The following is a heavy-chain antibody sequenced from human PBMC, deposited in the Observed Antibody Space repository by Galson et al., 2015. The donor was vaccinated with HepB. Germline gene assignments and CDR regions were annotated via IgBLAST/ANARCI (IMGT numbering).Heavy chain of an antibody. J-gene: IGHJ4*02. Sequence: SLRLSCAASGFNLSSYGMHWVRQAPGKGLEWVAVISYDGSNNYYGDSVKGRFTISRDNSKNTLYLQMNSLRAEDTAVYYCAKDALYGSGSYYTRYYFDYWGQGTLVTVSS. D-gene: IGHD3-10*01. CDR1: GFNLSSYG. CDR2: ISYDGSNN. CDR3: AKDALYGSGSYYTRYYFDY. V-gene: IGHV3-30*18.